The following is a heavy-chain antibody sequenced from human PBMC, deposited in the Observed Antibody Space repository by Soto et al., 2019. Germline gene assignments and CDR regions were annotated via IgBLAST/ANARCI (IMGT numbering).Heavy chain of an antibody. D-gene: IGHD4-17*01. CDR2: IYPGDSDT. CDR1: GYSFTSYW. J-gene: IGHJ3*02. Sequence: PGESLKISCKGSGYSFTSYWIGWVRQMPGKGLEWMGIIYPGDSDTRYSPSFQGQVTISADKSISTAYLQWSSLKASDTAMYYCARPATVVTRDDAFDIWGQGTMVTVSS. V-gene: IGHV5-51*01. CDR3: ARPATVVTRDDAFDI.